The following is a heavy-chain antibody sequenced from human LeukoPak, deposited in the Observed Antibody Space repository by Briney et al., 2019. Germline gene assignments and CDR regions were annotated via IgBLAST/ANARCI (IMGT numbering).Heavy chain of an antibody. J-gene: IGHJ4*02. CDR2: IIPIFGTA. V-gene: IGHV1-69*06. CDR3: ARVVCSGGDCYAPFDY. Sequence: SVKVSCKASGGTFSSYAISWVRQAPGQGLEWMGWIIPIFGTANYAQKFQGRVTITADKSTSTAYMELSSLRSEDTAVYYCARVVCSGGDCYAPFDYWGQGTLVTVSS. D-gene: IGHD2-21*02. CDR1: GGTFSSYA.